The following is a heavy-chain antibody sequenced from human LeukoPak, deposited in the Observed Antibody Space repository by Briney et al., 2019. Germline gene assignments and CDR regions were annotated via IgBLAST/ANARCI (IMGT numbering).Heavy chain of an antibody. J-gene: IGHJ5*02. V-gene: IGHV3-21*01. CDR3: AREGGPVLNNWFDP. CDR2: ISSSSSYI. CDR1: GFTFSSYS. Sequence: GGSLRLSCAASGFTFSSYSMNWVRQAPGKGLEWVSSISSSSSYIYYADSVKGRFTISRDNAKNSLYLQMNSLRAEDTAVYYCAREGGPVLNNWFDPWGQGTLVTVSS. D-gene: IGHD2-15*01.